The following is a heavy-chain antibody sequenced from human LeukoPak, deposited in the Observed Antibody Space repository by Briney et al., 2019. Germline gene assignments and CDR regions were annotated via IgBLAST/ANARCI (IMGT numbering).Heavy chain of an antibody. D-gene: IGHD5-24*01. CDR2: IIPIFGTA. V-gene: IGHV1-69*05. CDR1: GGTFSSYA. CDR3: ARAEVRDRHRPYDY. J-gene: IGHJ4*02. Sequence: PVKVSCKASGGTFSSYAISWVRQAPGQGLEWMGGIIPIFGTANYAQKFQGRVTITTDESTSTAYMELSSLRSEDTAVYYCARAEVRDRHRPYDYWGQGTLVTVSS.